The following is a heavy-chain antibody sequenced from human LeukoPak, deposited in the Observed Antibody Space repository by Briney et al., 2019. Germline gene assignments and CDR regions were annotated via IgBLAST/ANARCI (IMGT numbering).Heavy chain of an antibody. CDR1: GFTFSSYA. CDR2: ISRSGDSI. V-gene: IGHV3-64D*06. D-gene: IGHD1-14*01. CDR3: VKGTYTAAH. J-gene: IGHJ4*02. Sequence: GGSLRLSCSASGFTFSSYAMHWVRQAPGKGLEYVSAISRSGDSIYYADSVKGRISISRDNSKNTLSLQMSSLRAEDTAVYYCVKGTYTAAHWGQGTLVTVSS.